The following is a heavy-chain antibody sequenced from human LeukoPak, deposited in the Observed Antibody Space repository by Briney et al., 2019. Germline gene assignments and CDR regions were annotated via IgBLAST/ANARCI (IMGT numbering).Heavy chain of an antibody. CDR1: GFTLSSHW. D-gene: IGHD3-3*01. J-gene: IGHJ6*02. CDR2: IKEDGSEK. CDR3: ARRGITISGVLVYHYSGLDV. V-gene: IGHV3-7*01. Sequence: PGGSLRLSCAGSGFTLSSHWMNWVRQAPGKGLEWVASIKEDGSEKHYVDSVSGRFTISRDNAKNSLHLQMSSLRAEDTAVYYCARRGITISGVLVYHYSGLDVWGQGTTVTVSS.